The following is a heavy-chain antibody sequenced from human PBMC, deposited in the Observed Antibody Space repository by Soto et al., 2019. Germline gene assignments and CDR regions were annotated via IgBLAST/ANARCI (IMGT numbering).Heavy chain of an antibody. CDR2: ISSRSDI. CDR1: GFTFSTYS. D-gene: IGHD2-2*02. Sequence: GGSLRLSCVGSGFTFSTYSINWVRQAPGKGLEWVSSISSRSDIYYADSVKGRFTISRDNAKNSVSLQMNSLRAEDTAVYYCAREYTAWPLAYGLDVWGQGTTVTAP. J-gene: IGHJ6*02. CDR3: AREYTAWPLAYGLDV. V-gene: IGHV3-21*01.